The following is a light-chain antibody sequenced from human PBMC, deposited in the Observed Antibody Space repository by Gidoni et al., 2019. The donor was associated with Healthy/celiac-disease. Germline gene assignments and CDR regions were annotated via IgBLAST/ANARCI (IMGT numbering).Light chain of an antibody. CDR2: AAS. CDR3: QQSYSTLLT. J-gene: IGKJ4*01. Sequence: DIQMTQSPSSLSASVGDRVTITCRASQSISSYLNWDQQKPGKAPKLLIYAASSLQSGVPSRLRGSGSGTDFTLTISSLQPEDFATYYCQQSYSTLLTFGGGTKVEIK. V-gene: IGKV1-39*01. CDR1: QSISSY.